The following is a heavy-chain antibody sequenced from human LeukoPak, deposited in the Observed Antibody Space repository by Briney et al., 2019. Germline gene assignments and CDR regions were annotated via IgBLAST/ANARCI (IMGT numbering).Heavy chain of an antibody. CDR3: ARGLGRTAMVTRGGVRFDY. D-gene: IGHD5-18*01. V-gene: IGHV1-8*01. Sequence: ASVKVSCKASGYTFTSYDINWVRQATGQGLEWMGWMNPNSGNTGYAQKFQGRVAMTRNTSITTAYMELSSLGSEDTAVYYCARGLGRTAMVTRGGVRFDYWGQGTLVTVSS. J-gene: IGHJ4*02. CDR2: MNPNSGNT. CDR1: GYTFTSYD.